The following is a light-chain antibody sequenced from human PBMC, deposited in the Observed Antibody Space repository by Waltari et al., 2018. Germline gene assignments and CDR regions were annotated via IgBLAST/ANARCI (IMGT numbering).Light chain of an antibody. V-gene: IGKV3-15*01. CDR3: QQYNNWPSWT. CDR2: GAS. Sequence: EIVMTQSPATLSVSQGERATHSCRASQSVSSNLAWYQQKPGQAPRLLIYGASTRATGIPASFSGSGSGTEFTLTISSLQSEDFAVYYCQQYNNWPSWTFGQGTKVEIK. CDR1: QSVSSN. J-gene: IGKJ1*01.